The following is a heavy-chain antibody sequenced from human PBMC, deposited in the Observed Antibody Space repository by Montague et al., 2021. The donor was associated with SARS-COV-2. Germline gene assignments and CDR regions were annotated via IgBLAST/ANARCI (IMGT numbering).Heavy chain of an antibody. D-gene: IGHD2-21*02. CDR2: NYLHGNA. CDR3: ARGRVTRAGFDY. J-gene: IGHJ4*02. CDR1: GYSIGTGYY. Sequence: SETLSLTCSVSGYSIGTGYYWGWIRQSPGKGLEWIGSNYLHGNAYYNPSLNSRVTISLDTSNNQFSLRLTSVTTSDPAVYYCARGRVTRAGFDYWGQGIRVIVSS. V-gene: IGHV4-38-2*02.